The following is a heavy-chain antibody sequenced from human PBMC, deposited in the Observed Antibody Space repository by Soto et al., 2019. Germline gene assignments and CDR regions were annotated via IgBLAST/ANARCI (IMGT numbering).Heavy chain of an antibody. CDR1: GFTFSSYW. CDR3: ARCVLHDSSGSSSFRCGYFDY. Sequence: PGGSLRLSCAASGFTFSSYWMSWVRQAPGKGLEWVANIKQDGSEKYYVDSVKGRFTISRDNAKNSLYLQMNSLRAEDTAVYYCARCVLHDSSGSSSFRCGYFDYWGQGTLVTVSS. J-gene: IGHJ4*02. V-gene: IGHV3-7*01. D-gene: IGHD3-22*01. CDR2: IKQDGSEK.